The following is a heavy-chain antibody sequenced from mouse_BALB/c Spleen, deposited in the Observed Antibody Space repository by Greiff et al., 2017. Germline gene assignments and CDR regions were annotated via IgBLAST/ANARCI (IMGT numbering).Heavy chain of an antibody. CDR2: IWGDGST. V-gene: IGHV2-6-7*01. Sequence: VQVVESGPGLVAPSQSLSITCTVSGFSLTGYGVNWVRQPPGKGLEWLGMIWGDGSTDYNSALKSRLSISKDNSKSQVFLKMNSLQTDDTARYYCAREGSTMITTDAMDYWGQGTSVTVSS. CDR3: AREGSTMITTDAMDY. CDR1: GFSLTGYG. J-gene: IGHJ4*01. D-gene: IGHD2-4*01.